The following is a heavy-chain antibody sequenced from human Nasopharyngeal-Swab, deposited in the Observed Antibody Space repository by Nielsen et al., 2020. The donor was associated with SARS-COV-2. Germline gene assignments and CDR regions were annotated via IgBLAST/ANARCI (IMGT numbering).Heavy chain of an antibody. CDR3: ARDDYGDYGYFGH. V-gene: IGHV1-2*02. Sequence: ASVKVSCKASGFTFTSGYYIHWVRQAPGQGLEWMGWINPHSRGTKYAQKFQGRVTMTSDPSINTAYMELRRLRSDDTAVYYCARDDYGDYGYFGHWGQGTLVTVSS. CDR2: INPHSRGT. D-gene: IGHD4-17*01. J-gene: IGHJ4*02. CDR1: GFTFTSGYY.